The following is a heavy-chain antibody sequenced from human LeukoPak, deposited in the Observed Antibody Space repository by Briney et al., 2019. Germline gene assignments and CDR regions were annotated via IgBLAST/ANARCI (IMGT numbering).Heavy chain of an antibody. CDR1: GFTFSSYG. D-gene: IGHD3-10*01. Sequence: GRSLRLSCAASGFTFSSYGMHWVRQAPGKGLEWVAVIWYDGSNKYYADSVKGRFTISRDNSKNTLYLQMNSLRAEDTAVYYRAKDHPTGDYWGQGTLVTVSS. CDR2: IWYDGSNK. J-gene: IGHJ4*02. CDR3: AKDHPTGDY. V-gene: IGHV3-33*06.